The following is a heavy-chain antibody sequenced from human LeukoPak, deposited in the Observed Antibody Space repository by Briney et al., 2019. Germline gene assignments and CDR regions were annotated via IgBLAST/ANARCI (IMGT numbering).Heavy chain of an antibody. CDR1: GDSVSSNSAA. J-gene: IGHJ4*02. V-gene: IGHV6-1*01. Sequence: SQTLSLTCAISGDSVSSNSAAWNWIRQSPSRGLEWLGRTYYRSKWYNDYPVSVKSRITINPDTSKNQFSLQLNSVTPEDTAVYYCARDLFYSSGWYGCLGYWGQGTLVTVSS. CDR2: TYYRSKWYN. D-gene: IGHD6-19*01. CDR3: ARDLFYSSGWYGCLGY.